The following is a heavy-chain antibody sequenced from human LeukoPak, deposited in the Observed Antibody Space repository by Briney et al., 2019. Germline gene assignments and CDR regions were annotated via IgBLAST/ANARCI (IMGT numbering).Heavy chain of an antibody. D-gene: IGHD2/OR15-2a*01. Sequence: GGSLRLSCAASGFTFSSYAMSWVRQAPGKGLEWVSAISGSGGSTYYADSVKGRFTISRDNSKNTLYLQMNSLTAEDTALYYCAKAPQISLRYFDYWGQGTLVTVSS. J-gene: IGHJ4*02. V-gene: IGHV3-23*01. CDR3: AKAPQISLRYFDY. CDR2: ISGSGGST. CDR1: GFTFSSYA.